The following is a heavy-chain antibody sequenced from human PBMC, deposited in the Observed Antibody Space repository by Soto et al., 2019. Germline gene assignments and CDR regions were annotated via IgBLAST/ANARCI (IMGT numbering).Heavy chain of an antibody. Sequence: ASETLSLTCTVSGGSVSTGDHYWSWIRQPPGRGLEWIGYIYYSGTTYYNPSLKSRVFMSVDTSRNQFSLKLSSVTAADTAVYYCASYYDSSGPTYDHWGQGILVTVSS. CDR1: GGSVSTGDHY. CDR2: IYYSGTT. D-gene: IGHD3-22*01. J-gene: IGHJ4*02. CDR3: ASYYDSSGPTYDH. V-gene: IGHV4-30-4*01.